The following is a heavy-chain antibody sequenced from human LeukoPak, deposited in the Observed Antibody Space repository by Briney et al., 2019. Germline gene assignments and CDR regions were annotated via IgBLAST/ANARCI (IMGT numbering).Heavy chain of an antibody. J-gene: IGHJ5*02. D-gene: IGHD2-2*02. V-gene: IGHV4-38-2*02. CDR1: GYSISSGYY. CDR2: IYHSGST. CDR3: ATTPVVVPAAISYQGPYNWFDP. Sequence: SETLSLTCTVSGYSISSGYYWGWIRQPPGKGLEWIGSIYHSGSTYYNPSLKSRVTISVDTSKNQFSLKLSSVTAADTAVYYCATTPVVVPAAISYQGPYNWFDPWGQGTLVTVSS.